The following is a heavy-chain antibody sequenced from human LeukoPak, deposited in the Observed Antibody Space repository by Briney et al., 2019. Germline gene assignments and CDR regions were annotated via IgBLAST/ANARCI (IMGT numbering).Heavy chain of an antibody. J-gene: IGHJ4*02. Sequence: SETLSLTCTVSGGSISSYYWSWIRQPPGKGLEWIGYIYYSGSTNYTPSLKSRVTISVDTSKNQFSLKLSSVTAADTAVYYCATIGMEVWGQGTLVTVSS. D-gene: IGHD1-14*01. V-gene: IGHV4-59*01. CDR1: GGSISSYY. CDR3: ATIGMEV. CDR2: IYYSGST.